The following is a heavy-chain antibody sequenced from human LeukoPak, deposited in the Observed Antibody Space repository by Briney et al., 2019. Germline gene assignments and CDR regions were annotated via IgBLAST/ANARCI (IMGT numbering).Heavy chain of an antibody. CDR3: ARAGYGDYLDNIAFDI. J-gene: IGHJ3*02. D-gene: IGHD4-17*01. V-gene: IGHV3-33*01. CDR1: GFTFSSYG. Sequence: GGSLRLSCAASGFTFSSYGMHWVRQAPGKGLEWAAVIWYDGSNKYYADSVKGRFTISRDNSKNTLYLQMNSLRAEDTAVYYCARAGYGDYLDNIAFDIWGQGTMVTVSS. CDR2: IWYDGSNK.